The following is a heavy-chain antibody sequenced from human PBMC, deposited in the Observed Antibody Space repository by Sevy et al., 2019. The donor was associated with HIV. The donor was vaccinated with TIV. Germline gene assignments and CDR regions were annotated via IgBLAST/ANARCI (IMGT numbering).Heavy chain of an antibody. J-gene: IGHJ5*02. D-gene: IGHD3-16*01. Sequence: SETLSLTCTVSGGSINSGDYYWSWIRQHPEKGLEWIGYIFHTGSTDYNRSFKSRATISVDTSKNQFSLKLSLMTAADTAVYYCAREGTKGVWFDPWGQGTLVTVSS. CDR1: GGSINSGDYY. V-gene: IGHV4-31*03. CDR3: AREGTKGVWFDP. CDR2: IFHTGST.